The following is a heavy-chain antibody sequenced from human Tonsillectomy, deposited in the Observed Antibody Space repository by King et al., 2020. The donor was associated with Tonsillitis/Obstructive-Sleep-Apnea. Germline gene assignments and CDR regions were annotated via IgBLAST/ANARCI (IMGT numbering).Heavy chain of an antibody. Sequence: VQLVESGGGLVQPGRSLRLSCAASGFTFDDYAMHWVRQAPGKGLEWVSGISWNSGSIGYADSVKGRFTISRDNAKNSLYLQMNSLRAEDTALYYCAKDTSYQLWLVNWGLGTLVTVSS. J-gene: IGHJ4*02. D-gene: IGHD5-18*01. CDR3: AKDTSYQLWLVN. V-gene: IGHV3-9*01. CDR1: GFTFDDYA. CDR2: ISWNSGSI.